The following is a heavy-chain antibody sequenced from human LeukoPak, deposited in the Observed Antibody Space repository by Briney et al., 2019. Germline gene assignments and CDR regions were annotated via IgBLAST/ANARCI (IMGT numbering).Heavy chain of an antibody. V-gene: IGHV3-48*01. CDR3: AKDPHAANFRYYFEY. Sequence: GGSLRLSCAASGFTFSTYSMNWVRQAPGKGLEWVSYISSSSSAIYYADSVKGRFTISRDNAKNSLYLQMSSLRAEDTAVYYCAKDPHAANFRYYFEYWGQGTPLTVSS. CDR1: GFTFSTYS. D-gene: IGHD2-15*01. CDR2: ISSSSSAI. J-gene: IGHJ4*02.